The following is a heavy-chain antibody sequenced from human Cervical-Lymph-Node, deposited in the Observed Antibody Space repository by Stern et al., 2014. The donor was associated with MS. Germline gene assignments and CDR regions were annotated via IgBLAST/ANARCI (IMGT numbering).Heavy chain of an antibody. CDR3: AVRYCSGGRCYSVPDV. D-gene: IGHD2-15*01. CDR1: EYTHNNYL. Sequence: QVQLVQSGSEVKKPGASVKVSCKASEYTHNNYLIHWVRQAPGQRPDWMGVINPSGATNYQPKVQDRVTMTTDASTSTFYMELSRLRSEDTAVYYCAVRYCSGGRCYSVPDVWGQGTTVIVSS. J-gene: IGHJ6*02. V-gene: IGHV1-46*02. CDR2: INPSGAT.